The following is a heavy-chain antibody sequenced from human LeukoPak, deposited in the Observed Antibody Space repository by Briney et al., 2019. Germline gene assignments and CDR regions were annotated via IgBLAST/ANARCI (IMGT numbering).Heavy chain of an antibody. CDR2: IKQDGSEK. CDR3: ARSLVGATFYFDY. Sequence: GGSLRLSCAASGFTFSSYWMSWVRQAPGKGLEWVANIKQDGSEKYYVDSVKGRFTISRDNAKNSLYLQMNSLRAEGTAVYYCARSLVGATFYFDYWGQGTLVTVSS. V-gene: IGHV3-7*02. CDR1: GFTFSSYW. J-gene: IGHJ4*02. D-gene: IGHD1-26*01.